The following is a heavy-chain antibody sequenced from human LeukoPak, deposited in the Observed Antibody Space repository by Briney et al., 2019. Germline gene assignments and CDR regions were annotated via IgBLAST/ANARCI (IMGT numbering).Heavy chain of an antibody. D-gene: IGHD3-10*01. J-gene: IGHJ4*02. CDR3: ARDKKEWFGELFGGGFDY. V-gene: IGHV1-46*01. Sequence: ASVKVSCKASGYIFTSYDMHWLRQAAGQGLEGMGIINTSGGSTSSAQKFHGRGTMTRDPCTSTVSIELSSLRSEDTAVYYCARDKKEWFGELFGGGFDYWGQGTLATVSS. CDR2: INTSGGST. CDR1: GYIFTSYD.